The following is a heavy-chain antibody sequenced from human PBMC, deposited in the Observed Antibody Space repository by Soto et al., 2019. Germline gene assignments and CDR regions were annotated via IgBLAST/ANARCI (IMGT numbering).Heavy chain of an antibody. D-gene: IGHD3-22*01. Sequence: EVQLLESGGGLVQPGGSLRLSCAASGFTFSSYAMSWVRQAPGKGLEWVSAISGSGGSTYYADSVKGRFTISRDNSKNTLYLQMNSLRAEDTAVYYCAKGVLITMIVVVTEDWYFDLWGRGTLVTVSS. CDR2: ISGSGGST. CDR3: AKGVLITMIVVVTEDWYFDL. V-gene: IGHV3-23*01. J-gene: IGHJ2*01. CDR1: GFTFSSYA.